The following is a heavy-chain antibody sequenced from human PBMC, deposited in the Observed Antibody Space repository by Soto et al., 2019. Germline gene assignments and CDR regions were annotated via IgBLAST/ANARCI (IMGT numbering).Heavy chain of an antibody. CDR3: ARGGIPPSGYGIAYAMDV. CDR2: IYYSGST. J-gene: IGHJ6*02. Sequence: SETLSLTCTVSGVYISGSRYYWGWIRQPPGRGLEWIGNIYYSGSTYYTPALKSRVTLSVDTSKNQFSLNLNSVTAADTAVYYCARGGIPPSGYGIAYAMDVWGQGTTVTVSS. V-gene: IGHV4-39*01. D-gene: IGHD1-26*01. CDR1: GVYISGSRYY.